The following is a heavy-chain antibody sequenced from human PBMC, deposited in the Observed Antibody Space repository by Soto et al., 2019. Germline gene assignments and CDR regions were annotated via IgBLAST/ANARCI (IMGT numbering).Heavy chain of an antibody. V-gene: IGHV1-18*01. J-gene: IGHJ6*02. D-gene: IGHD3-16*01. CDR2: INTYNGNT. Sequence: QVQLVQSGAEVKNPGASVKVSCKASGYTFTRYGIGWARQAPGQGLEWMGWINTYNGNTNYAQKVQGRVTLTKDTSTSTAYMELRSLRSNDTAIYYCAMVDVYVTPSPQDVWGQGTTVIVSS. CDR3: AMVDVYVTPSPQDV. CDR1: GYTFTRYG.